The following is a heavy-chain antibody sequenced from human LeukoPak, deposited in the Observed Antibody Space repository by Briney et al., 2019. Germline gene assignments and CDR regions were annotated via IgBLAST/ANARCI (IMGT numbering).Heavy chain of an antibody. V-gene: IGHV3-33*01. Sequence: QAGGSLRLSCAASGFTFSSYDVHWVRQAPGKGLEWVAVLWYDGNNRYYADSVKGRFTISRDNSKNTLYLQMNSLRAEDTAVYYCARESAAGTCDYWGQGTLVTVSS. CDR2: LWYDGNNR. D-gene: IGHD6-13*01. CDR1: GFTFSSYD. J-gene: IGHJ4*02. CDR3: ARESAAGTCDY.